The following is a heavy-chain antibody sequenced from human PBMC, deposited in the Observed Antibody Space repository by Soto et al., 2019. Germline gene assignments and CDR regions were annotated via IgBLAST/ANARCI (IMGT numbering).Heavy chain of an antibody. CDR1: GYTFTSYD. D-gene: IGHD2-15*01. J-gene: IGHJ3*02. V-gene: IGHV1-8*01. Sequence: GASVKVSCKASGYTFTSYDINWVRQATGQGLEWMGWMNPNSGNTGYAQKFQGRVTMTRNTSISTAYMELSSLRSEDTAVYYFARVLLSCSGGSCHAASAFDIWGQGTMVTVSS. CDR2: MNPNSGNT. CDR3: ARVLLSCSGGSCHAASAFDI.